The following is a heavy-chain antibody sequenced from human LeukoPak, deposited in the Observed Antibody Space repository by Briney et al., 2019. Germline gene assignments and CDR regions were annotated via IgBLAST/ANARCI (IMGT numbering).Heavy chain of an antibody. CDR3: ARGGFGSGSYSDY. CDR2: MNPNSGDT. Sequence: ASVKVSFKASGYTFTSYDINWVRQATGQGLEWMGWMNPNSGDTGYVQKFQGRVTMTRDTSISTAYMELSSLTSEDAAVYYCARGGFGSGSYSDYWGQGTLVTVSS. V-gene: IGHV1-8*01. D-gene: IGHD3-10*01. CDR1: GYTFTSYD. J-gene: IGHJ4*02.